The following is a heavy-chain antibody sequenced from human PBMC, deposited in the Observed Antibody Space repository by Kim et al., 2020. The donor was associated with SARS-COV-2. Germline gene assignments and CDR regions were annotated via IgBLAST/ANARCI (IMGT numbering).Heavy chain of an antibody. Sequence: SETLSLTCAVYGGSFSGYYWSWIRQPPGKGLEWIGKINHSGSTNYNPSLKSRVTISVDTSKNQFSLKLSSVTAADTAVYYCARVSYGNYYYYYYGMDVWGQGTTVTVSS. CDR2: INHSGST. CDR1: GGSFSGYY. D-gene: IGHD4-17*01. V-gene: IGHV4-34*01. J-gene: IGHJ6*02. CDR3: ARVSYGNYYYYYYGMDV.